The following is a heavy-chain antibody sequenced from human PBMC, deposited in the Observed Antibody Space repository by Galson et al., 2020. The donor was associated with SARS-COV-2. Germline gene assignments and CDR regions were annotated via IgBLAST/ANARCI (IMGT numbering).Heavy chain of an antibody. CDR1: GFTFSSSW. Sequence: GESLKIPCAASGFTFSSSWMHWVRQAPGKGLVWVSRINSDGSSTSYADSVKGRFTISRDNAKNTLYLQMNSLRAEDTAVYYCARVGTRSGWKYYFDHWGQGTLVTVSS. D-gene: IGHD6-19*01. J-gene: IGHJ4*02. V-gene: IGHV3-74*01. CDR3: ARVGTRSGWKYYFDH. CDR2: INSDGSST.